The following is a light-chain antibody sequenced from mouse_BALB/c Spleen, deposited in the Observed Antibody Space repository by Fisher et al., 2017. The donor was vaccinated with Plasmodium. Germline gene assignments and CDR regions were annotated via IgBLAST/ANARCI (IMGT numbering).Light chain of an antibody. CDR2: YTS. V-gene: IGKV5-43*01. J-gene: IGKJ5*01. CDR1: QTVSSN. Sequence: DIVMTQSPVTLSVTPGDSVSLSCRASQTVSSNLHWYQQKSHESPRLLINYTSQSISGIPSRFSGSGSGTDFTLSINRVETEDFGMYFCQQSNSWPLTFGAGTKLEL. CDR3: QQSNSWPLT.